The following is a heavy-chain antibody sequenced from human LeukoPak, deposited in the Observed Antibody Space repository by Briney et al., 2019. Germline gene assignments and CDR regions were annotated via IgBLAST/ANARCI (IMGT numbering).Heavy chain of an antibody. J-gene: IGHJ4*02. CDR2: TYYRSKWYN. Sequence: SQTLSLTCAISGDSVSSNSAAWNWIRQSPSRGLEWLGRTYYRSKWYNDYAVSVKSRITINPDTSKNQFSLKLSSVTAADTAVYYCARGRSKLEVRGVIHDYWGQGTLVTVSS. CDR1: GDSVSSNSAA. V-gene: IGHV6-1*01. D-gene: IGHD3-10*01. CDR3: ARGRSKLEVRGVIHDY.